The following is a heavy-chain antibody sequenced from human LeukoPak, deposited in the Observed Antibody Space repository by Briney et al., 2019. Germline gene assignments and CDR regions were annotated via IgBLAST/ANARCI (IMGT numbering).Heavy chain of an antibody. CDR3: ARVRVYSSGWNFDY. J-gene: IGHJ4*02. CDR2: INSNSGST. Sequence: GASVKGSCKASGYTFTDYYVHWVRQAPGQGLEWMGWINSNSGSTSYAQKFQGRVTMTRDTSISTLYVELSSLRSDDTAVYYCARVRVYSSGWNFDYWGQGTLVTVSS. D-gene: IGHD6-19*01. CDR1: GYTFTDYY. V-gene: IGHV1-2*02.